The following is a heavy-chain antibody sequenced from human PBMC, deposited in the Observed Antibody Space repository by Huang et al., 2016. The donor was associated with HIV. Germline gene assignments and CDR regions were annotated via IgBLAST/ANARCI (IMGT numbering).Heavy chain of an antibody. Sequence: QPRLQESGPGLVKPSETLSLTCTVSGVSVTRSPWYWVWGRQSPGKGLEWIASINYDGSTYYKSSLKSRLTTSLDTSKNQFSLKLTSVTAADTAVYFCARDIAIFGEPLDSWGQGTAVTVSS. CDR2: INYDGST. D-gene: IGHD3-3*01. J-gene: IGHJ4*02. CDR3: ARDIAIFGEPLDS. V-gene: IGHV4-39*01. CDR1: GVSVTRSPWY.